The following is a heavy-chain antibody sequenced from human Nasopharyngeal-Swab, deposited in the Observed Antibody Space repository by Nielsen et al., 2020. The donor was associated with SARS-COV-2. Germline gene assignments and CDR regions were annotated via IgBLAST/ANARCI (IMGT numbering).Heavy chain of an antibody. CDR3: ARESVVTGMDDATDI. CDR2: IKQGGSEQ. Sequence: GESLKISCAASGFPFRNYYMTWVRQPPGKGLEWVANIKQGGSEQFYVDSVKGRFTISRDDAKNSVYLQMNNLRAEDTAVYYCARESVVTGMDDATDIWGQGTMVTVSS. J-gene: IGHJ3*02. CDR1: GFPFRNYY. D-gene: IGHD2-21*02. V-gene: IGHV3-7*04.